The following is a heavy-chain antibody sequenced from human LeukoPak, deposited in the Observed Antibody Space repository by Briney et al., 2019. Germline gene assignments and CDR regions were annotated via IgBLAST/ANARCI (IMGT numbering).Heavy chain of an antibody. V-gene: IGHV4-38-2*01. D-gene: IGHD3-22*01. Sequence: PSETLSLTCAVSGYSISSGYYWGWIWQPPGKGLEWIGSIYHSGSTYYNPSLKSRVTISVDTSKNQFSLKLSSVTAADTAVYYCARSYDSSGYPPGYWGQGTLVTVSS. CDR3: ARSYDSSGYPPGY. J-gene: IGHJ4*02. CDR1: GYSISSGYY. CDR2: IYHSGST.